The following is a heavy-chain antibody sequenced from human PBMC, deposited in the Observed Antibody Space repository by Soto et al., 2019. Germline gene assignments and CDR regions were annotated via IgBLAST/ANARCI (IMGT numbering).Heavy chain of an antibody. Sequence: EVQLLESGGGLVQPGGSLRLSCAASGFTFSSYAMSWVRQGPGKGLEWVSAISGSGGSTYYADSVKGRFTISRDNSKNTLYLQMNSLRAEDTAVYYCAKDRVVATILGAFDYWGQGTLVTVSS. CDR3: AKDRVVATILGAFDY. V-gene: IGHV3-23*01. CDR1: GFTFSSYA. CDR2: ISGSGGST. D-gene: IGHD5-12*01. J-gene: IGHJ4*02.